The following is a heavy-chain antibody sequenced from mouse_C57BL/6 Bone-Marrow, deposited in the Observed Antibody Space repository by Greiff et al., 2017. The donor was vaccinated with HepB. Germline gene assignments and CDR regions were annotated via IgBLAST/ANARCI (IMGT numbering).Heavy chain of an antibody. CDR3: ARSGYYYAMDY. CDR1: GFTFSDYY. Sequence: EVKVEESGGGLVQPGGSLKLSCAASGFTFSDYYMYWVRQTPEKRLEWVAYISNGGGSTYYPDTVKGRFTISRDNAKNTLYLQMSRLKSEDTAMYYCARSGYYYAMDYWGQGTSVTVSS. D-gene: IGHD4-1*01. V-gene: IGHV5-12*01. CDR2: ISNGGGST. J-gene: IGHJ4*01.